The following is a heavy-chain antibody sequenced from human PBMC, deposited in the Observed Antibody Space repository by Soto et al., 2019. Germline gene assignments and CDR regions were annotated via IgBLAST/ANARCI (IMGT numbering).Heavy chain of an antibody. CDR2: ISGSGEST. V-gene: IGHV3-23*01. J-gene: IGHJ4*02. CDR1: GFTFSSYA. CDR3: AKYSSYWDEDY. D-gene: IGHD3-22*01. Sequence: EVQLLESGGGLVQPGGSLRLSCAASGFTFSSYAMTWVRQAPGEGLQWVSSISGSGESTFHADSVKGRFTISRDNSKNTLTLQMNSLRAEDTAIYYCAKYSSYWDEDYWGQGTLVNVSS.